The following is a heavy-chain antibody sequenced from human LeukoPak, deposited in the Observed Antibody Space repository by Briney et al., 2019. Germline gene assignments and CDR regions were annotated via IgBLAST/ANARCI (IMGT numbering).Heavy chain of an antibody. D-gene: IGHD5-12*01. Sequence: SQTLSLTCAISGDSFSSNSAAWNWIRQSPSRGLEWLGRTYYRSKWYDAYAESVKGRITIKPDTSRNQFSLQLDSVTPEDTAVYYCARGHGGYIDSWGQGTLVTVSS. CDR2: TYYRSKWYD. CDR3: ARGHGGYIDS. V-gene: IGHV6-1*01. J-gene: IGHJ4*02. CDR1: GDSFSSNSAA.